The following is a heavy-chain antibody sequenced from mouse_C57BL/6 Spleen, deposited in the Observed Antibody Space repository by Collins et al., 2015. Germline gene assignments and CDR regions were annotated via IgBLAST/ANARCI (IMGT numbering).Heavy chain of an antibody. CDR3: VRGGLTTVVAPGALDY. Sequence: KASGYTFTDYNMHWVKQSHGKSLEWIGYINPNNGGTTYNQRFKGKATLTVNKSSSTAYMEVRSLTSEDSAVYYCVRGGLTTVVAPGALDYWGQGTSVTVSS. CDR2: INPNNGGT. D-gene: IGHD1-1*01. V-gene: IGHV1-22*01. CDR1: GYTFTDYN. J-gene: IGHJ4*01.